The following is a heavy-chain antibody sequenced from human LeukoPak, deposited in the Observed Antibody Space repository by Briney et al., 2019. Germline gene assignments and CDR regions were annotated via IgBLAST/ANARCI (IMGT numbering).Heavy chain of an antibody. CDR3: ARDPPPSEYQLLSPDYYYYMDV. V-gene: IGHV1-18*01. CDR1: GGTFSSYA. CDR2: ISAYNGNT. D-gene: IGHD2-2*01. J-gene: IGHJ6*03. Sequence: ASVKVSCKASGGTFSSYAISWVRQAPGQGLEWMGWISAYNGNTNYAQKLQGRVTMTTDTSTSTAYMELRSLRSDDTAVCYCARDPPPSEYQLLSPDYYYYMDVWGKGTTVTVSS.